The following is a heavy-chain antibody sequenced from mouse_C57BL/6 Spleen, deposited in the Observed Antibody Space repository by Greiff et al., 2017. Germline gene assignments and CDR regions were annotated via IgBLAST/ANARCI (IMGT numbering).Heavy chain of an antibody. CDR3: ASGSPYYYGSSYYFDY. CDR1: GYSITSGYY. CDR2: ISYDGSN. D-gene: IGHD1-1*01. Sequence: VQLKESGPGLVKPSQSLSLTCSVTGYSITSGYYWNWIRQFPGNKLEWMGYISYDGSNNYNPSLKNRISITRDTSKNQFFLKLNSVTTEDTATYYCASGSPYYYGSSYYFDYWGQGTTLTVSS. V-gene: IGHV3-6*01. J-gene: IGHJ2*01.